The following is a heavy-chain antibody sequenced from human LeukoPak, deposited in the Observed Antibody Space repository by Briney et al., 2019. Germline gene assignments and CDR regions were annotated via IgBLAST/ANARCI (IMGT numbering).Heavy chain of an antibody. V-gene: IGHV3-9*01. CDR2: ISWNSGSI. J-gene: IGHJ2*01. CDR1: GFTFDDYA. CDR3: AKDGSSGWDLSYWYFDL. D-gene: IGHD6-19*01. Sequence: GGSLRLSCAASGFTFDDYAMHWVRQAPGKGLEWVSGISWNSGSIGYADSVKGRFTISRDNAKNSLYLQMNSLRAEDTALYYCAKDGSSGWDLSYWYFDLWGRGTLVTVSS.